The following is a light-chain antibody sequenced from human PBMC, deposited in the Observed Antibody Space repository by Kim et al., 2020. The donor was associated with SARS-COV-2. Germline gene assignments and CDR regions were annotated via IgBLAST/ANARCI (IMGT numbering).Light chain of an antibody. J-gene: IGKJ1*01. CDR1: QSVGNNY. Sequence: DIVLTQSPGTLSLSPGDRATLSCRASQSVGNNYLAWYHQKPGQAPRLLIYGASSRANGVPDRFSGSGSGTDFTLTISRLEPEDFAVYYCQQYGSSPRTFGQGTKVDIK. CDR2: GAS. CDR3: QQYGSSPRT. V-gene: IGKV3-20*01.